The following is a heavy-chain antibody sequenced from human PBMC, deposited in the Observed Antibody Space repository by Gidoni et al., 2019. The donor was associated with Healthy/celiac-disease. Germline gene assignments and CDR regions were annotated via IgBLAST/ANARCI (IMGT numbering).Heavy chain of an antibody. D-gene: IGHD5-18*01. CDR2: IYHSGST. J-gene: IGHJ4*02. CDR3: ASRNQRSVGRIQLWPLSY. V-gene: IGHV4-4*02. Sequence: DGLEWIGEIYHSGSTNYNPSLKSRVTISVDKSKNQFSLKLSSVTAADTTVYYCASRNQRSVGRIQLWPLSYWGQGTLVTVSS.